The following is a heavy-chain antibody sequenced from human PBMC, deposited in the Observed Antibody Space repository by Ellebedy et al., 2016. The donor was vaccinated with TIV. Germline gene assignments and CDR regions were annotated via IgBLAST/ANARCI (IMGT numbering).Heavy chain of an antibody. J-gene: IGHJ4*02. Sequence: GESLKISCAASGFTFSSYGMHWVRQAPGKGLEWVAVISYDGSNKYYADSVKGRFTISRDNSKNTLYLQMNSLRAEDTAVYYCAKDNLPNGYLDYWGQGTLVTVSS. CDR1: GFTFSSYG. D-gene: IGHD2-8*01. CDR2: ISYDGSNK. V-gene: IGHV3-30*18. CDR3: AKDNLPNGYLDY.